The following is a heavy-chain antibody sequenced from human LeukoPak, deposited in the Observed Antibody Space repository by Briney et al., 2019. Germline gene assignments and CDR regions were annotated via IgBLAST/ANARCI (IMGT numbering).Heavy chain of an antibody. CDR2: IYHSGST. Sequence: SETLSLTCTVSGCSISSGYYWGWIRQPPGKGLEWIGSIYHSGSTYYNPSLKSRVTISVDTSKNQFSLKLSSVTAADTAVYYCARVLMSGYRFDYWGQGTLVTVSS. CDR3: ARVLMSGYRFDY. V-gene: IGHV4-38-2*02. CDR1: GCSISSGYY. J-gene: IGHJ4*02. D-gene: IGHD5-12*01.